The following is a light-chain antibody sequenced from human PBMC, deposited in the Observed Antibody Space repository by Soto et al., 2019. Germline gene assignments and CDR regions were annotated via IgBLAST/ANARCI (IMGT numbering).Light chain of an antibody. CDR3: HQHSHWPPWT. CDR1: QNIRTF. J-gene: IGKJ1*01. V-gene: IGKV3-11*01. CDR2: GAS. Sequence: EVVLTQSPATLSLSPGERATLSCRASQNIRTFLDWYQQKPGQAPRLLIYGASNRATGIPARFSGSGSGTDFTLTISSLESEDFAVYYRHQHSHWPPWTFGQGTRVEI.